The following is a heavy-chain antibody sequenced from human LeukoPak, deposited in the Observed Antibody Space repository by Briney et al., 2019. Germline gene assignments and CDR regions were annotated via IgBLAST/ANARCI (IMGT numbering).Heavy chain of an antibody. D-gene: IGHD1-26*01. CDR1: GGTFSSYA. V-gene: IGHV1-18*01. CDR3: ARDGVGARHFDY. J-gene: IGHJ4*02. CDR2: ASVYNDYT. Sequence: ASVKVSCKASGGTFSSYAISWVRQAPGQGLEWMGWASVYNDYTFYAQKFQGRITMTKVMTTDTSTTTAYMELRSLRSDDTAVYYCARDGVGARHFDYWGRGTLVTVSS.